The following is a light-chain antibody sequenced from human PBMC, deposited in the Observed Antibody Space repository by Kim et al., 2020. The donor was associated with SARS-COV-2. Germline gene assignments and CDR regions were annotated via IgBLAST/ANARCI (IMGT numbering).Light chain of an antibody. CDR1: QDIRND. V-gene: IGKV1-17*01. J-gene: IGKJ4*01. CDR2: AAS. Sequence: DIQMTQSPSSLSASIGDTVTITCRASQDIRNDLGWYLQKPGKAPKRLIFAASNYQTGAPSRFSGDGSGTEFTPTINSLQPEDFATYYCLQHNTYPLSFGGGTKVDIK. CDR3: LQHNTYPLS.